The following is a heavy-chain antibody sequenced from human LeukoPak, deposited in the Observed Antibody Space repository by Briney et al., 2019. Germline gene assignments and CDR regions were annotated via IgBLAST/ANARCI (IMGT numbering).Heavy chain of an antibody. Sequence: GGSLRLSCAASGFTFSSYSMNWVRQAPGKGLEWVSSISSSSSYIYYADSVKGRFTISRDNAKNSLYLQMNSLRAEDTAVYYCARGRYALHYFDYWGQGTLVTVSS. CDR3: ARGRYALHYFDY. D-gene: IGHD5-12*01. CDR1: GFTFSSYS. J-gene: IGHJ4*02. V-gene: IGHV3-21*01. CDR2: ISSSSSYI.